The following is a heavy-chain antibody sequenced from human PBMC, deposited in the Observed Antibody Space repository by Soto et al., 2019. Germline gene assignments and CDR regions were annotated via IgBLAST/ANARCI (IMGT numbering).Heavy chain of an antibody. CDR3: TSIEGIDTFDP. CDR1: GFTFSGST. D-gene: IGHD6-13*01. Sequence: LRLSCAASGFTFSGSTMHWVRQASGKGLEWVGRIRSKANSYATAYAASVKGRFTISRDDSKSTAYLQMNGLKTEDTAVYYCTSIEGIDTFDPWGQGTLVTVSS. J-gene: IGHJ5*02. V-gene: IGHV3-73*01. CDR2: IRSKANSYAT.